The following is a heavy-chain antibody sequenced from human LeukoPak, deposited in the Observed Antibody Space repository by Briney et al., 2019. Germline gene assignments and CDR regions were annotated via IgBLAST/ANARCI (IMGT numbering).Heavy chain of an antibody. V-gene: IGHV4-39*01. CDR2: ISYSGST. J-gene: IGHJ3*02. CDR1: GGSISSGGYY. CDR3: ARKKAVVDNDSFDI. Sequence: PSETLSLTCTVSGGSISSGGYYWGWIRQPPGKGPEWIGSISYSGSTYYNPSLKSRVTISVDTSKNQFSLRLSSVTAADTAVYYCARKKAVVDNDSFDIWGQGTMVTVSS. D-gene: IGHD6-19*01.